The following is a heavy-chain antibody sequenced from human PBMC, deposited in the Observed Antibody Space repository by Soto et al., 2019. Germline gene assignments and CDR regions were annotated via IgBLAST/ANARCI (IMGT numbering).Heavy chain of an antibody. D-gene: IGHD3-22*01. Sequence: GGSLRLSCAASGFTFSSYAMHWVRQAPGKGLEWVAVISYDGSNKYYADSVKGRFTISRDNSKNTLYLQMNSLRAEDTAVYYCASSSSGNDAFDIWGQGTMVTVSS. CDR2: ISYDGSNK. J-gene: IGHJ3*02. V-gene: IGHV3-30-3*01. CDR3: ASSSSGNDAFDI. CDR1: GFTFSSYA.